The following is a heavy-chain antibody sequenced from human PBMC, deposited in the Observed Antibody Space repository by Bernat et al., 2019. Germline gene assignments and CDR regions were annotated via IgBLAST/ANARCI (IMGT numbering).Heavy chain of an antibody. D-gene: IGHD1-26*01. V-gene: IGHV3-7*03. CDR1: GFTFSNYW. CDR2: IKQDGSAK. CDR3: ASYSGSYAFVS. Sequence: EVQLVESGGDLVQPGGSLRLSCAASGFTFSNYWMSWVRQAPGMGLEWVANIKQDGSAKYYVDSVKGRFTISRDNAKNSLYLQMNSLRAEDTAVYYCASYSGSYAFVSWGQGTLVTVSS. J-gene: IGHJ4*02.